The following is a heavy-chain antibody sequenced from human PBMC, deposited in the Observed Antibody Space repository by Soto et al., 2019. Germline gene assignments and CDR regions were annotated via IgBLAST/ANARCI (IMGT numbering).Heavy chain of an antibody. CDR2: IKHSGST. V-gene: IGHV4-34*01. CDR3: AKGKHPDY. J-gene: IGHJ4*02. CDR1: GGSFSAYY. Sequence: LSLTCAVYGGSFSAYYWSWIRQPPGKGLEWIGEIKHSGSTNYNPSLKSRVTISADTSKNQFSLKLNSVTAADTAVYYCAKGKHPDYWGQGTLVTVSS.